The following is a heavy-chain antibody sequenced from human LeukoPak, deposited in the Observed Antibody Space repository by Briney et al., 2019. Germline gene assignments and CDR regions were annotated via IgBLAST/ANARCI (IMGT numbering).Heavy chain of an antibody. Sequence: SVKVSCKASGFTSTNFAVQWVRQARGQRLEWIGWIIVGSGATKCAQDFQERVTITRDLSTSTLYMELRSLTSEDTAVYYCAADLSNPRMGASYLDSWGKGTLVTVSS. D-gene: IGHD3-16*01. J-gene: IGHJ4*02. V-gene: IGHV1-58*01. CDR2: IIVGSGAT. CDR1: GFTSTNFA. CDR3: AADLSNPRMGASYLDS.